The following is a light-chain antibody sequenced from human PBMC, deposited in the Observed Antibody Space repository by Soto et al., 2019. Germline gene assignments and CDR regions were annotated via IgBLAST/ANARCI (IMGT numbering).Light chain of an antibody. CDR2: DVT. CDR1: SSDVGHYNF. J-gene: IGLJ3*02. V-gene: IGLV2-11*01. CDR3: CSYAGSYTWV. Sequence: QSALTQPHSVSGSPGQSVTISCSGTSSDVGHYNFVSWYQHHPGKAPKLLIYDVTTRPSGVPDRFSGSKSGNTASLTISGLQAEDEADFYCCSYAGSYTWVFGGGTQLTV.